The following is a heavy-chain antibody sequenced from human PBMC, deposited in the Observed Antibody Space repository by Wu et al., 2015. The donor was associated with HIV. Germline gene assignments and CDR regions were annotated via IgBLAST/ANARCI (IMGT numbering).Heavy chain of an antibody. CDR3: ASPRSPGFSSAWPTYFDY. D-gene: IGHD6-19*01. V-gene: IGHV1-69*05. Sequence: QVQLVQSGAEVKKPGSSVKISCKASGNTFNAINWVRQAPGRGLEWMGGIIPLFGTTEYAQIIQGRATITTDESTSTAYMRLSSLRSEDTAVYYCASPRSPGFSSAWPTYFDYWGHGTLVTVSS. J-gene: IGHJ4*01. CDR2: IIPLFGTT. CDR1: GNTFNA.